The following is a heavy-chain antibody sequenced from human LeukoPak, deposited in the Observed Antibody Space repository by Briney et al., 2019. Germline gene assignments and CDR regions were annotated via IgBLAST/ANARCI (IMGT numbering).Heavy chain of an antibody. J-gene: IGHJ6*03. V-gene: IGHV3-21*01. D-gene: IGHD4-17*01. CDR3: ARDPYGDYSSAYYYYYMDV. Sequence: GGSLRLSCAASGFTFSSYSMNWVRQAPGKGLEWVPSISSSSSYIYYADSVKGRFTISRDNAKNSLYLQMNSLRAEDTAVYYCARDPYGDYSSAYYYYYMDVWGKGTTVTVSS. CDR2: ISSSSSYI. CDR1: GFTFSSYS.